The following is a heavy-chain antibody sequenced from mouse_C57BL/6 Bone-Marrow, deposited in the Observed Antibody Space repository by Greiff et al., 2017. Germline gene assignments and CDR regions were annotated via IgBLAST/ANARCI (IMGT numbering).Heavy chain of an antibody. D-gene: IGHD2-4*01. Sequence: DVMLVESGGGLVQPGGSMKLSCVASGFTFSNYWMNWVRQSPEKGLEWVAQIRLKSDNYATHYAESVKGRFTISRDDSKSSVYLQMNNLRAEDTGIYYCTVDDYDWFAYWGQGTLVTVSA. CDR1: GFTFSNYW. CDR2: IRLKSDNYAT. CDR3: TVDDYDWFAY. V-gene: IGHV6-3*01. J-gene: IGHJ3*01.